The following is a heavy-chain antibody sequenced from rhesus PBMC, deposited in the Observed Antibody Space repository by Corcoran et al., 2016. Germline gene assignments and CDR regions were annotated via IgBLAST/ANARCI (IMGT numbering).Heavy chain of an antibody. CDR2: INPSNGNT. CDR3: ARRVRGYSYTADY. Sequence: QVQLVHSGAEVKKPGASVQLPCKASGASFPSSSLHSVGPAPGQGLEGMGGINPSNGNTGDAQKFQGRVTMTRDTSTSTAYMELSSLRSEDTAVYYCARRVRGYSYTADYWGQGVLVTVSS. CDR1: GASFPSSS. D-gene: IGHD5-12*01. V-gene: IGHV1-200*01. J-gene: IGHJ4*01.